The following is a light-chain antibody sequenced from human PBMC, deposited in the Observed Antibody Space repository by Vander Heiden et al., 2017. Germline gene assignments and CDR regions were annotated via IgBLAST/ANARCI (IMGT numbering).Light chain of an antibody. Sequence: QSVLTQPPSASGTPGQRVTISCSGGSSNIGSNNVNWYQQLAGTAPKLLIFSNNQRPSGVPGRFSGSKSGTSASLAISGLQSEDEADYYCAAWDDSLNGLYVFGTGTKVTVL. CDR3: AAWDDSLNGLYV. V-gene: IGLV1-44*01. J-gene: IGLJ1*01. CDR2: SNN. CDR1: SSNIGSNN.